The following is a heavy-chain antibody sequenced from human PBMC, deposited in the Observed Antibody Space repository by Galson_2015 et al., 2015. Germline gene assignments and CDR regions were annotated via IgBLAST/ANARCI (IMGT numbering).Heavy chain of an antibody. CDR3: AHRWSYDSGSYLDY. Sequence: PALVKPTQTLTLTCTFSGLSLTTTGVGGGWIRQSPGKALEWLALIYWDNDQRYRPSLKSRLTITKDISKNQVFLTMTNMDPVDTATYCCAHRWSYDSGSYLDYWGQGTLVTVSS. CDR2: IYWDNDQ. CDR1: GLSLTTTGVG. D-gene: IGHD3-10*01. J-gene: IGHJ4*02. V-gene: IGHV2-5*02.